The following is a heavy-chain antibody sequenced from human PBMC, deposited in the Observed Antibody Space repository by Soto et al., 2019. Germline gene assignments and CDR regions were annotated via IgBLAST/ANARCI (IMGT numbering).Heavy chain of an antibody. V-gene: IGHV3-13*01. CDR3: ARVSYYGSGSNYYFDY. Sequence: GGSLRLSYAASGFTFSSYDMHWVRQATGKGLEWVSAIGTAGDTYYPGSVKGRFTISRENAKNSLYLQMNSLRAEDTAVYYCARVSYYGSGSNYYFDYWGQGTLVTVSS. CDR1: GFTFSSYD. CDR2: IGTAGDT. J-gene: IGHJ4*02. D-gene: IGHD3-10*01.